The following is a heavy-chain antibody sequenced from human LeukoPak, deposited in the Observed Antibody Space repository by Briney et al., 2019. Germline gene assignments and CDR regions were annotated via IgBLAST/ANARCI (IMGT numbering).Heavy chain of an antibody. J-gene: IGHJ4*02. CDR3: AKEGFQITMIVVHPWYFDY. D-gene: IGHD3-22*01. Sequence: HPGGSLRLSCAASGFTFSSYAMSWVRQAPGKGLEWVSAISGSGGSTYYADSVKGRFTISRDNSKNTLYLQMNSLRAEDTAVYYCAKEGFQITMIVVHPWYFDYWAREPWSPSPQ. V-gene: IGHV3-23*01. CDR1: GFTFSSYA. CDR2: ISGSGGST.